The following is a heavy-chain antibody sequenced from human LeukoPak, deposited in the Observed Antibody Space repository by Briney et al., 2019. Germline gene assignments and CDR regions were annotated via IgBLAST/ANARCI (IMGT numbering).Heavy chain of an antibody. CDR3: ARQKEEEITIFGVVMPYYYYGMDV. Sequence: GGSLRLSCAASGFTFSSYWMSWVRQAPGKGLEWVANIKQDGSEKYYVDSVKGRFTISRDNAKNSLYLQMNSPRAEDTAVYYCARQKEEEITIFGVVMPYYYYGMDVWGQGTTVTVSS. CDR1: GFTFSSYW. D-gene: IGHD3-3*01. CDR2: IKQDGSEK. V-gene: IGHV3-7*03. J-gene: IGHJ6*02.